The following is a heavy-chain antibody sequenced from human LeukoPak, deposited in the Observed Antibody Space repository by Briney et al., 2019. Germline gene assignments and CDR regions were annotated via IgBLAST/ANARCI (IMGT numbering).Heavy chain of an antibody. V-gene: IGHV1-2*02. J-gene: IGHJ5*02. Sequence: ASVKVSCKASGYTFTGYYMHWVRQAPGQGLEWMGWINPNSGGTNYAQKFQGRVTMTRDTSISTAYMELRSLRSDDTAVYYCARQLTYYYDSSGYNWFDPWGQGTLVTVSS. CDR1: GYTFTGYY. CDR3: ARQLTYYYDSSGYNWFDP. D-gene: IGHD3-22*01. CDR2: INPNSGGT.